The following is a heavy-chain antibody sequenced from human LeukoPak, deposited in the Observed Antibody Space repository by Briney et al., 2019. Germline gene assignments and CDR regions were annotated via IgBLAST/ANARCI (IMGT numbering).Heavy chain of an antibody. Sequence: SETLSLTCTASGPHISRYYWNWVRQPPGKGLDWIGNIYNGVPTFFNPSLKSRVTLSVDTSKTQFSLQLASVTAADTAVYYCVQTSGWPGFDYWGQGILVTVSS. CDR1: GPHISRYY. D-gene: IGHD6-19*01. V-gene: IGHV4-4*09. CDR3: VQTSGWPGFDY. J-gene: IGHJ4*02. CDR2: IYNGVPT.